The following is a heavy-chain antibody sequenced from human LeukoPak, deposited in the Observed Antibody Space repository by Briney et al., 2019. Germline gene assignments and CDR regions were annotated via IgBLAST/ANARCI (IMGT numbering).Heavy chain of an antibody. Sequence: SETLSLTCAVSGGSFSGDYWSWIRQRQGKGLGLDGEINHSGSANYNPSPNRRVTISVDTTKNQYPLKLSSVTAADTAVYYCARVRGREYQLRHMDVWGKGTTVTVSS. CDR3: ARVRGREYQLRHMDV. J-gene: IGHJ6*03. CDR1: GGSFSGDY. D-gene: IGHD2-2*01. CDR2: INHSGSA. V-gene: IGHV4-34*01.